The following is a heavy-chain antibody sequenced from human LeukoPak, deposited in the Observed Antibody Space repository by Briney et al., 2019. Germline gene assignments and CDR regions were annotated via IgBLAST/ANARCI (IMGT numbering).Heavy chain of an antibody. CDR1: GFTFSSYA. J-gene: IGHJ5*02. Sequence: GGSLRLSCAASGFTFSSYAMSWVRQAPGKGLEWVSAISGSGGSTYYADSVKGRFTISRDNSKNTLYLQMNSLRAEDTAVYYCARVVNYYDSSGYRNWFDPWGQGTLVTVSS. V-gene: IGHV3-23*01. D-gene: IGHD3-22*01. CDR3: ARVVNYYDSSGYRNWFDP. CDR2: ISGSGGST.